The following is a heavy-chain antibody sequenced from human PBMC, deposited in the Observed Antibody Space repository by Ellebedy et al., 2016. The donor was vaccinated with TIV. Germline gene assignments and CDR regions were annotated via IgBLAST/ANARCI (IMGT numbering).Heavy chain of an antibody. CDR2: IYDSGNT. CDR3: ARASSVAAPHRAFDI. D-gene: IGHD6-19*01. V-gene: IGHV4-59*01. Sequence: SQTLSLTXXVFGGSFSDYHWSWIRQPSGKGLEWMGYIYDSGNTNYNPSLKSRVTISLGTSKNQFSLKLTSVTAADTAVYYCARASSVAAPHRAFDIWGQGTMVTVSS. CDR1: GGSFSDYH. J-gene: IGHJ3*02.